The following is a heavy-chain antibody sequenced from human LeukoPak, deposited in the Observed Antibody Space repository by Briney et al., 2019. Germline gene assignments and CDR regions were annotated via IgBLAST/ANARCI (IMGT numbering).Heavy chain of an antibody. J-gene: IGHJ4*02. D-gene: IGHD3-10*01. Sequence: GGSLRLSCAGSTFAFGGYWIHRVRQLPGKGLAWVSRIDSAGGRIQWADSVKGRFTISRDNAKNTVYLQMNSLRPEDSAVYYCVADRGNWSGGDFWGRGTLVIVSS. CDR1: TFAFGGYW. CDR2: IDSAGGRI. CDR3: VADRGNWSGGDF. V-gene: IGHV3-74*01.